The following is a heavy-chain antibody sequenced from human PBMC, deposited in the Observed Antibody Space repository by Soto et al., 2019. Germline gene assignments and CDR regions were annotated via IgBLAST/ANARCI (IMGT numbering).Heavy chain of an antibody. V-gene: IGHV3-21*01. CDR1: GFTFSSYS. CDR3: ARDPADCSSTSCPYYYYYYYMDV. J-gene: IGHJ6*03. D-gene: IGHD2-2*01. CDR2: IGSSSSYI. Sequence: GGSLRLSCAASGFTFSSYSMSWVRQAPGKGLEWVSSIGSSSSYIYYADSAKGRFTISRDNARNSLYLQMNSLRAEDTAEYYCARDPADCSSTSCPYYYYYYYMDVWGKGTTVTVSS.